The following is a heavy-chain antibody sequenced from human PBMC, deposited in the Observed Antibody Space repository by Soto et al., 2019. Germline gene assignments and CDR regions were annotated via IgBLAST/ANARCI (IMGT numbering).Heavy chain of an antibody. CDR3: AKDRPRRTSGYFFDY. J-gene: IGHJ4*02. V-gene: IGHV4-39*07. Sequence: SETLSLTCTVSGGSISSSSFFWGWIRQPPGKGLEWIGNIYYSGSIHYNPSLKSRFYISRDNSKNTVSLHMNSLRAEDTALYYCAKDRPRRTSGYFFDYWGQGTPVTVSS. D-gene: IGHD1-1*01. CDR2: IYYSGSI. CDR1: GGSISSSSFF.